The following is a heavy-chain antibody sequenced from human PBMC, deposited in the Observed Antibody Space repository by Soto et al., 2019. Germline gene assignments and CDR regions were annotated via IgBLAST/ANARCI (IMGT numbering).Heavy chain of an antibody. CDR1: GFTFRSYG. CDR3: GKDTLDCSGGVCPFFYDYGMDV. J-gene: IGHJ6*02. Sequence: QVQLVESGGGVVQPGKSLRLSCATSGFTFRSYGMHWVRQAPGKGLEGLAVLSHDGTKKFFADSVKGRLTLSRDNARNTLYMKINSLRAEDTAVYFWGKDTLDCSGGVCPFFYDYGMDVWGQGTTVTVSS. CDR2: LSHDGTKK. V-gene: IGHV3-30*18. D-gene: IGHD2-15*01.